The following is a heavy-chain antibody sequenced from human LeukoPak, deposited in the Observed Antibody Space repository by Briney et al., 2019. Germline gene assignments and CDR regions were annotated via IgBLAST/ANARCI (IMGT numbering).Heavy chain of an antibody. CDR2: IIPIFGTA. Sequence: GASVKVSCKASGYTFTSYGISWVRQAPGQGLEWMGGIIPIFGTANYAQKFQGRVTITADESTSTAYMELSSLRSEDTAVYYCARVGIAVAASSGYYYGMDVWGQGTTVTVSS. D-gene: IGHD6-19*01. V-gene: IGHV1-69*13. CDR1: GYTFTSYG. CDR3: ARVGIAVAASSGYYYGMDV. J-gene: IGHJ6*02.